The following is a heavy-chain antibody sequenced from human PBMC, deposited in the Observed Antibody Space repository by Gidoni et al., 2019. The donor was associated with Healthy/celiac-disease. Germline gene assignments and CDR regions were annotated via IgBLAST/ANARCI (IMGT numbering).Heavy chain of an antibody. J-gene: IGHJ6*02. CDR3: ATTVVSYYYYGMDV. V-gene: IGHV4-34*01. D-gene: IGHD2-15*01. CDR2: INHSGST. CDR1: GGPFSCYY. Sequence: QVQLQQWGAGLLKPSDTLSPPCAVYGGPFSCYYWRWIRQPPGKGLAWIGEINHSGSTNNNPSLKRRVTISVDTSKNQFSLKLSSVTAADTAVYYCATTVVSYYYYGMDVWGQGTTVTVSS.